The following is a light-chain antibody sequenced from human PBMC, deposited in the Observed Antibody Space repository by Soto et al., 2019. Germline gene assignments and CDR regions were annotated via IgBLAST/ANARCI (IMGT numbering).Light chain of an antibody. J-gene: IGLJ2*01. CDR2: EVN. CDR1: SSDIGGYNS. Sequence: QSVLTQPPSASGSPGQSVTISCTGTSSDIGGYNSVSWYQQHPGKAPRLMIYEVNKRPSGVPDRFSGSKSGNTASLTISGLQAEDEADYYCSSYTSSVTVAFGGGTKLTVL. V-gene: IGLV2-8*01. CDR3: SSYTSSVTVA.